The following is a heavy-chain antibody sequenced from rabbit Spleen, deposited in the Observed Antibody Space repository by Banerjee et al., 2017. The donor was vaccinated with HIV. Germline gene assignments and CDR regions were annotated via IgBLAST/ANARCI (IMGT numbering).Heavy chain of an antibody. CDR3: ARDLAGAIGWNFYL. V-gene: IGHV1S45*01. Sequence: QQQLVESGGGLVKPEGSLKLSCTASGFSFSSNYYMCWVRQAPAKGLEWIACIDTGSSDYTYYASWATGRFTCSKTSSTTVTLQMTSLTAADTATYFCARDLAGAIGWNFYLWGPGTLVTVS. CDR1: GFSFSSNYY. CDR2: IDTGSSDYT. D-gene: IGHD4-1*01. J-gene: IGHJ4*01.